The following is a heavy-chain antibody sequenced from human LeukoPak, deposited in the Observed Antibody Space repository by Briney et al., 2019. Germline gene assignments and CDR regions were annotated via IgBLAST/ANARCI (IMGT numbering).Heavy chain of an antibody. CDR1: GFTFGKYW. J-gene: IGHJ4*02. D-gene: IGHD3-3*01. Sequence: GGSLRPSCVASGFTFGKYWMSWVRQAPGKGLEWVANIKLDGSEKNYVDSVKGRFTISRDNTKNSLYLQMNSLRVEDTAVFYCARDQYDTWSRRGNFDSWGQGTLVIVSS. CDR3: ARDQYDTWSRRGNFDS. CDR2: IKLDGSEK. V-gene: IGHV3-7*03.